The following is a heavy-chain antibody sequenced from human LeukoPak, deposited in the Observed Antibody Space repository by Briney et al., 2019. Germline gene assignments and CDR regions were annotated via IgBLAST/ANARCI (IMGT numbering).Heavy chain of an antibody. J-gene: IGHJ4*02. CDR3: ARVDWGSSFDY. Sequence: GGSLRFSCAASGFTFSTYWMSWVRQAPGKGLEWVANIKQDGSEKYYVDSVKGRFTISRDNAKNSLYLQMNSLRAEDTAVYYCARVDWGSSFDYWGQGTLVTVSS. D-gene: IGHD3/OR15-3a*01. CDR2: IKQDGSEK. CDR1: GFTFSTYW. V-gene: IGHV3-7*01.